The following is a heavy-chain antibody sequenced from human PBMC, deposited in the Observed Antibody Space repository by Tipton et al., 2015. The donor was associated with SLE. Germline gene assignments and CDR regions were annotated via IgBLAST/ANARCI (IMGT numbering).Heavy chain of an antibody. J-gene: IGHJ3*02. CDR1: GGSISSYY. CDR3: AKDRTTVTTRGAFDI. V-gene: IGHV4-59*01. CDR2: IYYSGST. Sequence: LRLSCTVSGGSISSYYWSWIRQPPGKGLEWIGYIYYSGSTNYNPSLKSRVTISVDTSKNQFSLKLSSVTAADTAVYYCAKDRTTVTTRGAFDIWGQGTMVTVSS. D-gene: IGHD4-17*01.